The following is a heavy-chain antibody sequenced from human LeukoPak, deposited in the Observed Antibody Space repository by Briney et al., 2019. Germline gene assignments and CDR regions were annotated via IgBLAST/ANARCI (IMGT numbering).Heavy chain of an antibody. CDR2: IYTSGST. CDR1: GGSISSSSYY. J-gene: IGHJ4*02. CDR3: ARVRSWGAMWIQLWLSYDYFDY. Sequence: SETLSLTCTVSGGSISSSSYYWGWIRQPPGKGLEWIGRIYTSGSTNYNPSLKSRVTISVDTSKNQFSLKLSSVTAADTAVYYCARVRSWGAMWIQLWLSYDYFDYWGQGTLVTVSS. D-gene: IGHD5-18*01. V-gene: IGHV4-61*02.